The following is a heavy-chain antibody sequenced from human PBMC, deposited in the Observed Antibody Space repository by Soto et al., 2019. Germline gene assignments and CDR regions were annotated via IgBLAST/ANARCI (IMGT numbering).Heavy chain of an antibody. D-gene: IGHD3-10*01. CDR3: ARDRETLWFGELLASSYGMDV. CDR2: IYYSGST. Sequence: SETLSLTCTVSGGSISSYYWSWIRQPPGKGLEWIGYIYYSGSTYYNPSLKSRVTISVDTSKNQFSLKLSSVTAADTAVYYCARDRETLWFGELLASSYGMDVWGQGTTVTVSS. J-gene: IGHJ6*02. V-gene: IGHV4-59*12. CDR1: GGSISSYY.